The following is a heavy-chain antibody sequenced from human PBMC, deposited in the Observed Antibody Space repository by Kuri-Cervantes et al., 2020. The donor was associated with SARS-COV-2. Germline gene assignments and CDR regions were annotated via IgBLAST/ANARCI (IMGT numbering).Heavy chain of an antibody. CDR3: ARGRGKYRLLP. CDR1: GGSFSGYY. CDR2: INHSGST. D-gene: IGHD2-2*01. V-gene: IGHV4-34*01. Sequence: SQTLSLTCAVYGGSFSGYYWSWIRQPPGKGLEWIGEINHSGSTNYNPSLKSRVTISVDTSKNQFSLKLSSVTAADTAVYYCARGRGKYRLLPWGQGTLVTVSS. J-gene: IGHJ5*02.